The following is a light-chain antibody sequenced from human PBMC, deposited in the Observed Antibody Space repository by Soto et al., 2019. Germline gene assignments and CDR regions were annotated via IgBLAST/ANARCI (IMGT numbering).Light chain of an antibody. J-gene: IGLJ1*01. CDR2: RDS. V-gene: IGLV1-47*01. Sequence: QSVLTQPPSASGTPGQRVTISCSESSSSIGSNYIYWYQQLPGTAPKLLIYRDSQRPSGVPDRFSGSKSGTSASLAISGLRSEDEADYYCSSFTTSRFYVFGPGTKLTVL. CDR3: SSFTTSRFYV. CDR1: SSSIGSNY.